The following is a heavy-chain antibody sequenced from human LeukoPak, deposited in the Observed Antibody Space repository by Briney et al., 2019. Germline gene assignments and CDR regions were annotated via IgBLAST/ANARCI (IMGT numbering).Heavy chain of an antibody. J-gene: IGHJ3*02. CDR1: GFTFSSYS. CDR3: ARESYDSRDAFDI. D-gene: IGHD3-22*01. Sequence: GGSLRLSCAASGFTFSSYSKNWVRQAPGKGLEWVSYISSSSSTIYYADSVKGRFTISRDNAKNSLYLQMNSLRAEDTAVYYCARESYDSRDAFDIWGQGTMVTVSS. CDR2: ISSSSSTI. V-gene: IGHV3-48*04.